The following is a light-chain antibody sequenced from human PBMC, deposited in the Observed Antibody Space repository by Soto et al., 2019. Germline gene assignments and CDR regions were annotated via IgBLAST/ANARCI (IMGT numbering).Light chain of an antibody. CDR2: WAS. CDR1: QSVLFRSNNQNY. Sequence: DIVMTQSPDSLAVSLGERATINCKSSQSVLFRSNNQNYLAWYQQKPGQPPKLLIYWASTRESGVPDRFSGSGSGTDFTLPISRLQAEDVALYYCQQYYSLPLIFGGGTNVEIK. V-gene: IGKV4-1*01. CDR3: QQYYSLPLI. J-gene: IGKJ4*01.